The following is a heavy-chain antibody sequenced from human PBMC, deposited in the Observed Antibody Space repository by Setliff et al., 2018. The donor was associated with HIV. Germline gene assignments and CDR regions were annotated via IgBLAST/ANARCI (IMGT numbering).Heavy chain of an antibody. CDR1: ATFTNVD. Sequence: RPSVKVSCKASATFTNVDIHWLRRATGQGLEWMGWMNPNSGVSGYGQKFQGRVTMTRDTSISTAYMELSSLTSEDTAVYYCARGKGVGGVIITGGLDVWGKGTTVTVSS. CDR2: MNPNSGVS. V-gene: IGHV1-8*01. CDR3: ARGKGVGGVIITGGLDV. D-gene: IGHD3-10*01. J-gene: IGHJ6*04.